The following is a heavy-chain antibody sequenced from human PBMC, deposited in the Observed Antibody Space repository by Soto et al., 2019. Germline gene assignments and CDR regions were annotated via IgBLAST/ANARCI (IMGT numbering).Heavy chain of an antibody. V-gene: IGHV4-39*01. CDR1: GGSISSSSYL. D-gene: IGHD2-21*02. CDR2: IYYSGST. CDR3: ARHPSDFWFDP. Sequence: SETLSLTCTVSGGSISSSSYLWGWIRQPPGKGLEWIGSIYYSGSTYYNPSLKSRVTVSVDTSKNQFSLKLSSVTAADTAVYYCARHPSDFWFDPWGQGTLVTVSS. J-gene: IGHJ5*02.